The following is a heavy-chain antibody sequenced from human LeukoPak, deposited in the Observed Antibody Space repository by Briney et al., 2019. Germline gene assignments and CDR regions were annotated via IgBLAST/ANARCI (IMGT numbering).Heavy chain of an antibody. CDR2: INHSGST. J-gene: IGHJ4*02. Sequence: PSETLSLTCAVYGGSFSVYYWSWIRQPPGKGLEWIGEINHSGSTNYNPSLKSRVTISVDTSKNQFSLKLSSVTAADTAVYYCARWANRGTTIDYWGQGTLVTVSS. D-gene: IGHD1-7*01. V-gene: IGHV4-34*01. CDR1: GGSFSVYY. CDR3: ARWANRGTTIDY.